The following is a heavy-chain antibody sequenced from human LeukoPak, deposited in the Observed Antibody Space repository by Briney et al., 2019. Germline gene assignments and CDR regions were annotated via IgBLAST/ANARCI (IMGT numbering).Heavy chain of an antibody. Sequence: ASVKVSCKASGYTFTGYYIHWVRQAPGQGLEWMGWINPNSGGTNYAQKFQGRVTMTRDTSISTAYMELSSLRSEDTAVYYCAFARPGIAAAGTWFDPWGQGTLVTVSS. V-gene: IGHV1-2*02. CDR1: GYTFTGYY. CDR2: INPNSGGT. D-gene: IGHD6-13*01. CDR3: AFARPGIAAAGTWFDP. J-gene: IGHJ5*02.